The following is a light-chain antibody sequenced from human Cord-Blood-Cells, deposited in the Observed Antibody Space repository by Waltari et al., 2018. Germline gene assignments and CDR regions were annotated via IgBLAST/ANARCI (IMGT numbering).Light chain of an antibody. V-gene: IGKV1-39*01. CDR1: QSISSY. J-gene: IGKJ3*01. CDR2: AAY. Sequence: IQMTQSPSSLSASVGDRVTITCRASQSISSYLNWYQQKPGKAPKLLIYAAYSLQSGVPSRCSGSGSGADFTLTISSLRPVDFVTYYCENSYSTTFTFGPGTKVDIK. CDR3: ENSYSTTFT.